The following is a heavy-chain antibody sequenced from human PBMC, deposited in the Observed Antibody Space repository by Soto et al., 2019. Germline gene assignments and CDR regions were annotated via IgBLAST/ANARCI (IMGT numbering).Heavy chain of an antibody. V-gene: IGHV3-30-3*01. CDR3: ARELPAAGTDIYYQGLDV. Sequence: QLQLVESGGGVVQPGRSLRLSCAASGFSFSLYAIHWVRQAPGKGLEWVAFISYDGSSQYYADSLKGRFTISRDNSKNTVYLQMNSLRAEDTSVYYCARELPAAGTDIYYQGLDVWGQGTTVTVSS. J-gene: IGHJ6*02. CDR1: GFSFSLYA. CDR2: ISYDGSSQ. D-gene: IGHD6-13*01.